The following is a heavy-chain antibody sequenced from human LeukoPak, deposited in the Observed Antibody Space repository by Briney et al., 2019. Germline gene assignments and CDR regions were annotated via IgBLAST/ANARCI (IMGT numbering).Heavy chain of an antibody. CDR2: INEHGSEE. CDR1: GFTFSSYW. D-gene: IGHD2-21*02. Sequence: GGSLRLSCATSGFTFSSYWMSWVRQAPGKGLEWVANINEHGSEEYYVDSVKGRLTISRDNAKNSLYLQMNSLRVEDTAVYYCVRALMVTISWGQGTLVTVSS. CDR3: VRALMVTIS. V-gene: IGHV3-7*01. J-gene: IGHJ5*02.